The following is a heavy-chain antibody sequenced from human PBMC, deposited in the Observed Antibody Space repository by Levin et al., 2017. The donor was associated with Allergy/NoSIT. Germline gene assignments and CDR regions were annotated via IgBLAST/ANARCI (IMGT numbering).Heavy chain of an antibody. CDR1: GGSFSGYY. Sequence: PSETLSLTCAVYGGSFSGYYWSWIRQPPGKGLEWIGEINHSGSTNYNPSLKSRVTISVDTSKNQFSLKLSSVTAADTAVYYCARQGIAAAAQYYYYGMDVWGQGTTVTVSS. CDR2: INHSGST. CDR3: ARQGIAAAAQYYYYGMDV. D-gene: IGHD6-13*01. J-gene: IGHJ6*02. V-gene: IGHV4-34*01.